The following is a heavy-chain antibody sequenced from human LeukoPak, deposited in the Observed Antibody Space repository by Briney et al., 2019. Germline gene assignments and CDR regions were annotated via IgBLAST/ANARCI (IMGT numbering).Heavy chain of an antibody. J-gene: IGHJ4*02. CDR1: GGSFSGYY. Sequence: PSETLSLTCAVYGGSFSGYYWSWIRQPPGKGLEWIGEINHSGSTNYNPSLKSRVTISVDTSKNQFSLKLSSVTAADTAVYYCARGTRYYDILTGSYGYYFDYWGQGTLVTVSS. D-gene: IGHD3-9*01. CDR3: ARGTRYYDILTGSYGYYFDY. CDR2: INHSGST. V-gene: IGHV4-34*01.